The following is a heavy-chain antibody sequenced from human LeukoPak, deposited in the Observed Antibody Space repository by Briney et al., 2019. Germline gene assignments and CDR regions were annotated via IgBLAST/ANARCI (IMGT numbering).Heavy chain of an antibody. CDR1: GFTFSSYG. J-gene: IGHJ4*02. D-gene: IGHD2-21*01. CDR2: ISYDGSNK. Sequence: GGSLRLSCAASGFTFSSYGMHWVRQAPGKGLEWVAVISYDGSNKYYADSVKGRFTISRDNSKNTLYLQMNSLRAEDTAVYYCAKWVRGPIDYWGQGTLVTVSS. CDR3: AKWVRGPIDY. V-gene: IGHV3-30*18.